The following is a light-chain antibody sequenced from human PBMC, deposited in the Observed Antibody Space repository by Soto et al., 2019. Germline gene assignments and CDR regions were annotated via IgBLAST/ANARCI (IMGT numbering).Light chain of an antibody. V-gene: IGLV2-14*03. CDR2: DVS. J-gene: IGLJ2*01. CDR3: SSYTTSTTQV. CDR1: SSDVGAYNY. Sequence: QSALTQPASVSGSPGQSIAISCTGTSSDVGAYNYVSWYQHQPGKAPKLIIFDVSNRPAGVSTRFSGSKSGDTASLTISGHQAEDEADYYCSSYTTSTTQVFGGGTKLTVL.